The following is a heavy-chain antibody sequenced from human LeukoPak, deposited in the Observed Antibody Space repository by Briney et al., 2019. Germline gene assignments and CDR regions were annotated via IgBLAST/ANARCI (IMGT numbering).Heavy chain of an antibody. CDR3: ARDGYYGSGTPRGYYYGMDV. CDR2: INPDSGGT. Sequence: GASVKVSFKASGYTFTGYYMHWVRQAPGQGLEWMGWINPDSGGTSYAQKFQGRVTMTRDTSISTAYMELSRLRSDDSAVYYCARDGYYGSGTPRGYYYGMDVWGQGTTVTVSS. V-gene: IGHV1-2*02. CDR1: GYTFTGYY. D-gene: IGHD3-10*01. J-gene: IGHJ6*02.